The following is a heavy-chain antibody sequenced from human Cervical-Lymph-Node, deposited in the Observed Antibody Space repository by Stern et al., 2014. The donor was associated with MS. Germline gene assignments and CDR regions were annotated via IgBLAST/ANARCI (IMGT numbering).Heavy chain of an antibody. Sequence: EVHLVESGGGLVQPGGSLRLCCAASGFTFSRYWMHWVRQVPGRGPVWVSRINSDGSSSDYVASVKGRFTISRDNAKSTVYLEMNSLRVEDTAMYFCARGGEHYSYYYAMDVWGQGTTVTVSS. CDR2: INSDGSSS. D-gene: IGHD2-15*01. J-gene: IGHJ6*02. CDR3: ARGGEHYSYYYAMDV. CDR1: GFTFSRYW. V-gene: IGHV3-74*02.